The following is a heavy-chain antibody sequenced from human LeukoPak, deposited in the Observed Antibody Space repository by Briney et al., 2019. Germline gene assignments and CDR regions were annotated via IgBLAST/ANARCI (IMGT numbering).Heavy chain of an antibody. Sequence: GGSLRLSCAASGFTFSHFWMSWVRQAPGKGLEWVAYVKKTGSETYYVDSVKGRFTITRDNTRNSLFLQMYSLRAEDTAVYFCAREDGYCSGGNCYSYFDSWGQGTLVTVSS. V-gene: IGHV3-7*01. J-gene: IGHJ4*02. CDR1: GFTFSHFW. CDR3: AREDGYCSGGNCYSYFDS. D-gene: IGHD2-15*01. CDR2: VKKTGSET.